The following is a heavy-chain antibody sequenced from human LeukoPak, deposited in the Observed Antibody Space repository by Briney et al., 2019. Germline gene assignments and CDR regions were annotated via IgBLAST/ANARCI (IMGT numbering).Heavy chain of an antibody. CDR3: GKEKGYSSSWPIDY. J-gene: IGHJ4*02. Sequence: GGSLRLSCAASGFTFSSYAMSWVRQAPGKGLEWVSAISGSGGSTYYADSVKGRFTISRDNSKNTLYLQMNSLRAEDTAVYYCGKEKGYSSSWPIDYWGQGTLVTVPS. CDR1: GFTFSSYA. CDR2: ISGSGGST. D-gene: IGHD6-13*01. V-gene: IGHV3-23*01.